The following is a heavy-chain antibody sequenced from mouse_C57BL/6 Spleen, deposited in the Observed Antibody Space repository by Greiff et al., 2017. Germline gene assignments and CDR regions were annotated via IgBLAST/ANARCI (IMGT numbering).Heavy chain of an antibody. J-gene: IGHJ4*01. CDR3: ARRVYDGYYAMDY. Sequence: VQRVESGPGLVAPSQSLSITCTVSGFSLTSYAISWVRQPPGKGLEWLGVIWTGGGTNYNSALKSRLSISKDNSKSQVFLKMNSLQTDDTARYYCARRVYDGYYAMDYWGQGTSVTVSS. CDR1: GFSLTSYA. V-gene: IGHV2-9-1*01. D-gene: IGHD2-3*01. CDR2: IWTGGGT.